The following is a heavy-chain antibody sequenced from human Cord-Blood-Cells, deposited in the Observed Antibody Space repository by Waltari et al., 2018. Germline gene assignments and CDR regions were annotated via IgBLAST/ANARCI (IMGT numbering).Heavy chain of an antibody. CDR1: GFTFSSDA. CDR3: AKLRRAAMDAFDI. J-gene: IGHJ3*02. V-gene: IGHV3-23*04. Sequence: EVQLVEFGGGLVQPGGSLRLSCAASGFTFSSDAMSWVRQAPGKGLEWVSAISGSGGSTYYADSVKGRFTISRDNSKNTLYLQMNSLRAEDTAVYYCAKLRRAAMDAFDIWGQGTMVTVSS. CDR2: ISGSGGST.